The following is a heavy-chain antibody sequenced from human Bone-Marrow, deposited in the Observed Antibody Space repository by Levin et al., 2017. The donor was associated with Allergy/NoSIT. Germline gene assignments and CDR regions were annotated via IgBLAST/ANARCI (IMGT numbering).Heavy chain of an antibody. CDR2: VSDSGTT. J-gene: IGHJ1*01. D-gene: IGHD3-16*01. Sequence: PSETLSLTCTVSGGSINGKYWSWIRQPPEKPLEWIGYVSDSGTTRYNPSLESRVTMSVDTSRNQISLRLRSVTAATPARYFCSRVHSYEFVLRGYISPPTFAFWGLGTQVTVSS. CDR1: GGSINGKY. CDR3: SRVHSYEFVLRGYISPPTFAF. V-gene: IGHV4-59*01.